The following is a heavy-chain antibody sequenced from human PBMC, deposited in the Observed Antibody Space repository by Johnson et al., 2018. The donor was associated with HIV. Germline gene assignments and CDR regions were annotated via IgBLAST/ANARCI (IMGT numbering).Heavy chain of an antibody. CDR2: ISYDGSNK. J-gene: IGHJ3*02. Sequence: VQLVESGGGLVQPGGSLRLSCTASGFTVSSNYMSWVRQAPGKGLEWVAVISYDGSNKYYADSVKGRFTISRDNSKSTLFLQMNSLRVDDTALYYCAKDRGSPGIPAAFDIWGQGTMVTVSS. CDR3: AKDRGSPGIPAAFDI. CDR1: GFTVSSNY. V-gene: IGHV3-30*18. D-gene: IGHD1-26*01.